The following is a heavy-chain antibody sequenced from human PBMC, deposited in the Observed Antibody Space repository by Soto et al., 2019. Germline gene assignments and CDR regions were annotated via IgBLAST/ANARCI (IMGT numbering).Heavy chain of an antibody. V-gene: IGHV4-31*03. J-gene: IGHJ6*02. CDR1: GGSIISGGYY. D-gene: IGHD4-4*01. Sequence: SETLSLTCTVSGGSIISGGYYWIWIRQHPGKGLEWIGYIYYSGSTYYNPSLKSRVTISVDTSKNQFSLKLSSVTAADTAVYYCARDRLATVTTGYYYYGMDVWGQGTTVTVSS. CDR3: ARDRLATVTTGYYYYGMDV. CDR2: IYYSGST.